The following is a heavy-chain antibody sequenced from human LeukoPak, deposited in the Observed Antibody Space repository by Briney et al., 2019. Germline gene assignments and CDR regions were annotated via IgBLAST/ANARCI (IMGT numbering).Heavy chain of an antibody. Sequence: SETLSLTCTVSGGSISSSSYYWSWIRQPPGKGLEWIGRIYYSGSTYYNPSLKSRVTISVDTSKNQFSLKLSSVTAADTAVYYCAGIIAAANYYFDYWGQGTLVTVSS. CDR3: AGIIAAANYYFDY. V-gene: IGHV4-39*01. J-gene: IGHJ4*02. D-gene: IGHD6-13*01. CDR1: GGSISSSSYY. CDR2: IYYSGST.